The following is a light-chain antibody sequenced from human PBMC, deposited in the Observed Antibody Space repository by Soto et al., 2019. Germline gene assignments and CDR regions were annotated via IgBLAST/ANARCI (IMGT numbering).Light chain of an antibody. CDR1: QSLSSF. CDR3: QQRDNWPIT. J-gene: IGKJ5*01. V-gene: IGKV3-11*01. CDR2: DAY. Sequence: DIVLTQSPDTLSLSPGERATLSCRASQSLSSFLALYQQNPGQAPRLLIDDAYERATGIPARFSGGASEIDFTITISSLAHEDSGFYYCQQRDNWPITFGQGTRLEIK.